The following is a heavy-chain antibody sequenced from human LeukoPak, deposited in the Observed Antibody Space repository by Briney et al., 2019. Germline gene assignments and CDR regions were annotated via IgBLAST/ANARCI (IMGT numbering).Heavy chain of an antibody. V-gene: IGHV3-23*01. CDR2: ISGSGGST. J-gene: IGHJ4*02. Sequence: GGSLRLSCAASGFTFSSYAMSWVRQAPGKGLEWVSAISGSGGSTYYADSVKGRFTISRDNSKNTLYLQMNSLRAEDTAVYYCAKALADYGDYRYYFDYWGQGTLVTVSS. CDR1: GFTFSSYA. CDR3: AKALADYGDYRYYFDY. D-gene: IGHD4-17*01.